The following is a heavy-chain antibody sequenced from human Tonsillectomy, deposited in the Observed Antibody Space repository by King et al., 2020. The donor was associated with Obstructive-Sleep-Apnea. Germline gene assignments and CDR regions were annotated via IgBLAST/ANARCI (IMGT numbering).Heavy chain of an antibody. CDR2: ISGSGGST. CDR1: GFTFSSYA. V-gene: IGHV3-23*04. J-gene: IGHJ4*02. CDR3: AKDSRGYDSEYRPFDY. Sequence: DVQLVESGGGLVQPVGSLRLSCAASGFTFSSYALSWVRQAPGKGLEWVSTISGSGGSTYYADSVKGRFTISRDSSKNTLYRQINSLRAEDTAVYYCAKDSRGYDSEYRPFDYWGQGTLVTVSS. D-gene: IGHD5-12*01.